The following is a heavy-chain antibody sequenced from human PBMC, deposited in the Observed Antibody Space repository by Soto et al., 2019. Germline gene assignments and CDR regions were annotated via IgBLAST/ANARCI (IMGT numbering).Heavy chain of an antibody. V-gene: IGHV3-9*01. CDR1: GFTFDDYA. CDR3: ATEYMWGGGRDYYGMDV. D-gene: IGHD1-26*01. J-gene: IGHJ6*02. Sequence: EVQLVESGGGLVQPGRSLRLSCAASGFTFDDYAMHWVRQAPGKGLEWVSSISWNRGSIAYAGSVKGRFTISRDNAKNSLDLKMNSLRAEDTALYYCATEYMWGGGRDYYGMDVWGQGTTVTVSS. CDR2: ISWNRGSI.